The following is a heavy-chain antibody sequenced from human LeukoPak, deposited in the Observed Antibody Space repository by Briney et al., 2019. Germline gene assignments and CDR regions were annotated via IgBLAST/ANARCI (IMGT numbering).Heavy chain of an antibody. J-gene: IGHJ6*03. V-gene: IGHV1-2*06. CDR2: INPNSGGT. D-gene: IGHD1-26*01. CDR3: AKGSYPYYYYYMDV. CDR1: GYTFTGYY. Sequence: ASVKVSCTASGYTFTGYYMHWMRQAPGQGLEWMGRINPNSGGTNYAQKFQGRVTMTRDTSISTAYMELSRLRSDDTAVYYCAKGSYPYYYYYMDVWGKGTTVTVSS.